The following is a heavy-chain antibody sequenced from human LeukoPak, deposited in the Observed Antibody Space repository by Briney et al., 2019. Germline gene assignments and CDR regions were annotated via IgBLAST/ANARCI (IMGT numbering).Heavy chain of an antibody. V-gene: IGHV1-2*02. CDR1: GYTFTVYY. CDR3: ARDCSGGSCYYNMDY. J-gene: IGHJ4*02. D-gene: IGHD2-15*01. Sequence: ASVTVSFKASGYTFTVYYMHWVRQAPGQGLEWMGWINPNSGGTNYAQKFQGRVTMTRDTSISTAYMELSRLRSDDTAVYYCARDCSGGSCYYNMDYWGQGTLVTVSS. CDR2: INPNSGGT.